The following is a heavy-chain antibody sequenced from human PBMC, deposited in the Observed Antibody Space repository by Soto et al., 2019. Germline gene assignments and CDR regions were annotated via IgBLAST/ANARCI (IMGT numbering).Heavy chain of an antibody. V-gene: IGHV4-34*01. CDR3: ARGGGIVVVPAAMESWFDP. D-gene: IGHD2-2*01. CDR2: INHSGST. J-gene: IGHJ5*02. CDR1: GGSFSGYY. Sequence: SETLSLTCAVYGGSFSGYYWSWIRQPPGKGLEWIGEINHSGSTNYNPSLKSRVTISVDTSKNQFSLKLSSVTAADTAVYYCARGGGIVVVPAAMESWFDPWGQGTLVTVSS.